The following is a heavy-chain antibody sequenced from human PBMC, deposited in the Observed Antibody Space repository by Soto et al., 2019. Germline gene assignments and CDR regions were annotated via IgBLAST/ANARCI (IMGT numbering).Heavy chain of an antibody. J-gene: IGHJ5*02. V-gene: IGHV1-18*01. CDR2: ISADSGNT. D-gene: IGHD2-2*01. CDR3: ASVASLWDIVVVQAAMGGDWFDP. Sequence: QVQLVQSGAEVKKPGASVKVSCKASGYSFTSYGISWVRHAPGQGLEWMGWISADSGNTNDSKKLQCRVTMTTDTSTSKDYVELRSLRSDDTAVYYCASVASLWDIVVVQAAMGGDWFDPWGQGTLVTVSS. CDR1: GYSFTSYG.